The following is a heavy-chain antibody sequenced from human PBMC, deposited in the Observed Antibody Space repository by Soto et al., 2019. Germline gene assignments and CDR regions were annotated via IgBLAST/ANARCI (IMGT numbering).Heavy chain of an antibody. CDR2: INADNGNT. D-gene: IGHD3-10*01. V-gene: IGHV1-3*01. J-gene: IGHJ5*02. CDR1: GYTFTSYA. Sequence: ASVKVSCQASGYTFTSYAMHWVRQAPGQRLEWMGWINADNGNTKYSQKFQGRVTITRDTSASTAYMELSSLRSEDTAVYYCARRVTPSGSYEMYNWFDPWGQGTLVTVSS. CDR3: ARRVTPSGSYEMYNWFDP.